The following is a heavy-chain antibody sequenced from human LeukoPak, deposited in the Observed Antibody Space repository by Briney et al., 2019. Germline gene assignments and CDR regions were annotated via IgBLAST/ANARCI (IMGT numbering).Heavy chain of an antibody. CDR3: ARNGGYFAISGYVPPDY. CDR1: GGTFSSYA. D-gene: IGHD3-22*01. Sequence: SVKVSCKASGGTFSSYAISWVRQALGQGLEWMGGIIPIFGTANYAQKFQGRVTITADESTSTAYMELSSLRSEDTAVYYCARNGGYFAISGYVPPDYWGQGTLVTVSS. CDR2: IIPIFGTA. J-gene: IGHJ4*02. V-gene: IGHV1-69*13.